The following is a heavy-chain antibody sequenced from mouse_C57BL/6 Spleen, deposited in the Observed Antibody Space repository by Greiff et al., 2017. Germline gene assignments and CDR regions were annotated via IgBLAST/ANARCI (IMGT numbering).Heavy chain of an antibody. J-gene: IGHJ2*01. D-gene: IGHD2-3*01. CDR3: ARDGYPFDY. CDR2: ISSGGSYT. CDR1: GFTFSSYG. V-gene: IGHV5-6*01. Sequence: EVNVVESGGDLVKPGGSLKLSCAASGFTFSSYGMSWVRQTPDKRLEWVATISSGGSYTYYPDSVKGRFTISRDTAKNTLYLQMSSLKSEDTAMYYCARDGYPFDYWGQGTTLTVSS.